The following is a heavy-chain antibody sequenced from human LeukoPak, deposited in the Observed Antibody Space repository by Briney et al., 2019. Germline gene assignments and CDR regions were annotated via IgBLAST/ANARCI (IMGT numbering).Heavy chain of an antibody. V-gene: IGHV1-69*05. CDR1: GGTFSRFA. J-gene: IGHJ4*02. CDR3: ARAIRGYSDY. D-gene: IGHD5-12*01. Sequence: SVKVSCKASGGTFSRFAISWLRQAPGRGLEWMGGIIPFFGTANYAQRFQGRVTITTDESTSTAYMELSSLRSEDTAVYYCARAIRGYSDYWGQGTLVTVSS. CDR2: IIPFFGTA.